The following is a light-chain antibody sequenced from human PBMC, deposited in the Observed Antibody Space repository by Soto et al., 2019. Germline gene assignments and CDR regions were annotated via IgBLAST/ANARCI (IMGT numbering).Light chain of an antibody. CDR3: QQYGGSPAFT. CDR2: GTF. V-gene: IGKV3-20*01. Sequence: EVVLTQSPSPLSLSPGETATLSCRASQSVSSSYLAWYQQKLGQPPRLLIYGTFTRATGIPDRFSASGSETDFTLTISRLEPEDFAVYYCQQYGGSPAFTFGPGTKVYLK. J-gene: IGKJ3*01. CDR1: QSVSSSY.